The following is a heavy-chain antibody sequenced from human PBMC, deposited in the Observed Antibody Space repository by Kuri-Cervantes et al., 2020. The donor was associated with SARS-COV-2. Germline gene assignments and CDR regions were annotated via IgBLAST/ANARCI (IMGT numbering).Heavy chain of an antibody. CDR1: GGSFSGYY. Sequence: SETLSLTCAVYGGSFSGYYWSWIRQPPGKGLEWIGEINHSGSTNYNPSLKSRVTISVDTSKNQFSLKLSSVTAADTAVYYRARANIVVVPAALGAIIHYYYYMDVWGKGTTVTVSS. V-gene: IGHV4-34*01. J-gene: IGHJ6*03. CDR2: INHSGST. D-gene: IGHD2-2*01. CDR3: ARANIVVVPAALGAIIHYYYYMDV.